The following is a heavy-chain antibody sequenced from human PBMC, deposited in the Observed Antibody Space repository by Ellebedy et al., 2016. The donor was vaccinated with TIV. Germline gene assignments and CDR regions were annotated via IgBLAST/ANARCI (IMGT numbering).Heavy chain of an antibody. Sequence: SETLSLTCSVSGGSISSADYYWSWIRQPPGKGLEWIGSINYRGLTHYNSSLTSRLTMSVDTSKNQFSLKLTSVSAADTALYYCARKYYYGSGLSYCFDSWGQGILVTVSS. V-gene: IGHV4-30-4*01. CDR1: GGSISSADYY. J-gene: IGHJ4*02. CDR2: INYRGLT. D-gene: IGHD3-10*01. CDR3: ARKYYYGSGLSYCFDS.